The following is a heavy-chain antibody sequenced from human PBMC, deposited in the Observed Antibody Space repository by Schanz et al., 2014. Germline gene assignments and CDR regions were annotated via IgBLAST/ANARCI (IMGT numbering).Heavy chain of an antibody. V-gene: IGHV3-23*01. CDR1: GLIFSNYV. CDR2: ISGSGGST. CDR3: ARVKYCTITRCYRTETEGIYYMDV. J-gene: IGHJ6*03. Sequence: EVQLLESGGGLVQPGGSLKLSCAASGLIFSNYVMSWVRQAPGKGLEWVSAISGSGGSTYYADSVKGRFTISRDNSKNTLYLQMKSLRAEDTAVYYCARVKYCTITRCYRTETEGIYYMDVWGKGTTVTVSS. D-gene: IGHD2-2*01.